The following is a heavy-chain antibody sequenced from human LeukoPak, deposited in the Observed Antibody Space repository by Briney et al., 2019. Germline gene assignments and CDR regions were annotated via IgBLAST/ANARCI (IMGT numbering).Heavy chain of an antibody. CDR2: IYDSGRS. J-gene: IGHJ4*01. Sequence: SETLSPTCTVSGDSMSGYYWRWIRQPPGKGLEWIGYIYDSGRSSCNSSLKSRVTISVDPSKEQFSLKLSSVAASDTAVYYCARMTCTSGDSWGHGTLVTVSS. CDR3: ARMTCTSGDS. V-gene: IGHV4-59*01. D-gene: IGHD2-21*02. CDR1: GDSMSGYY.